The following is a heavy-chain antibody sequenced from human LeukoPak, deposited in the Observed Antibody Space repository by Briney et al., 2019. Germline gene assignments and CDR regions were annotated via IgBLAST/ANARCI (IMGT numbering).Heavy chain of an antibody. CDR2: ISAYNGNT. D-gene: IGHD6-13*01. CDR1: GYTFTGYG. J-gene: IGHJ5*02. V-gene: IGHV1-18*01. Sequence: ASVKVSCKASGYTFTGYGISWVRQAPGQGLEWMGWISAYNGNTNYAQKLQGRVTMTTDTSTGTAYMELRSLRSDDTAVYYCARDLLRANIWQQLVRGNWFDPWGQGTLVTVSS. CDR3: ARDLLRANIWQQLVRGNWFDP.